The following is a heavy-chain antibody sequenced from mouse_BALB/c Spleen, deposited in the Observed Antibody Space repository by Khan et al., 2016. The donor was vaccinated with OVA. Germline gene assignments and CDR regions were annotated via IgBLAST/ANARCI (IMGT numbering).Heavy chain of an antibody. CDR2: INYSGNT. CDR1: GYSITSEYA. Sequence: EVQLQESGPGLVKPSQSLSLTCTVTGYSITSEYAWNWIRQFPGNKLEWMGYINYSGNTRFNPSPKSRTSITRDTSKHQFFLLLNPVTTEDTATYYCARKDYYDYDPFPYWGQGTLVTVTA. J-gene: IGHJ3*01. CDR3: ARKDYYDYDPFPY. V-gene: IGHV3-2*02. D-gene: IGHD2-4*01.